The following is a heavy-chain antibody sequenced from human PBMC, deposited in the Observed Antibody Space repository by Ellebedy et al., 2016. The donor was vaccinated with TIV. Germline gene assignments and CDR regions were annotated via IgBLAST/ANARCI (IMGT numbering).Heavy chain of an antibody. CDR1: GFTFNSYA. D-gene: IGHD4-11*01. V-gene: IGHV3-23*01. CDR2: ITGSGAYT. Sequence: GGSLRLSCVASGFTFNSYAMSWVRQAPGKGLEWVSVITGSGAYTYYADSMKGRFTISRDNSKNTLYLQMNSLRAEDTAVYYCAHIEGDYSNFCWGQGILVTVSS. CDR3: AHIEGDYSNFC. J-gene: IGHJ4*02.